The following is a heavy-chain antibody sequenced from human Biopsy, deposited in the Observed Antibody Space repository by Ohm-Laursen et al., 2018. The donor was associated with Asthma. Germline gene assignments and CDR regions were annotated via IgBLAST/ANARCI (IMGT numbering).Heavy chain of an antibody. Sequence: SLRLSCTASGFSFRDYYMSWIRQAPGKGMEWISYISSGGRTIYYADSVKGRFTISRDNAQNLLYLQMSSLRTEDTAVYYCAGDNHDYYFYCMDLWGQGTSVTGSS. CDR1: GFSFRDYY. CDR2: ISSGGRTI. J-gene: IGHJ6*02. D-gene: IGHD1-14*01. CDR3: AGDNHDYYFYCMDL. V-gene: IGHV3-11*01.